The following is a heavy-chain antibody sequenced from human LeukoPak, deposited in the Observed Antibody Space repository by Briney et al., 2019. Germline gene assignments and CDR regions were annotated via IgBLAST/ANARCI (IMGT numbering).Heavy chain of an antibody. D-gene: IGHD3-3*01. CDR3: ARGPKWSGNFYYFDY. CDR2: MNPNSGNT. Sequence: ASVKVSCKASGDTFTNYDINWVRQATGQGLEWMGWMNPNSGNTGYAQKFQGRVTITKNTSISTAYMELSSLRSDDTAVYYCARGPKWSGNFYYFDYWGQGTLVTVSS. CDR1: GDTFTNYD. J-gene: IGHJ4*02. V-gene: IGHV1-8*03.